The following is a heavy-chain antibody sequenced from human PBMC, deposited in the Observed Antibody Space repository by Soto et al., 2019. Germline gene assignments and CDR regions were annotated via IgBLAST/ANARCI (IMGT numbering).Heavy chain of an antibody. CDR1: RFTFSSYG. CDR3: ARELAPAVGHDS. D-gene: IGHD6-13*01. CDR2: IWYDGNSK. V-gene: IGHV3-33*01. Sequence: GSRRLSRAASRFTFSSYGLHWVRQAPGKGLGLVALIWYDGNSKYYACSVKGRFTISRDNSNNTLYLQMNSLRAEDTAVHYSARELAPAVGHDSWGHGTLDTDS. J-gene: IGHJ4*03.